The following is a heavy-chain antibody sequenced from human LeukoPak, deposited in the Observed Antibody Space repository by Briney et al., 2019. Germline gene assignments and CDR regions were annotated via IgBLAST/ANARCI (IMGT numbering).Heavy chain of an antibody. CDR2: ISGGGDAT. J-gene: IGHJ4*02. CDR1: GFGFVTYA. CDR3: ARLSGTFGTTSRIFDY. Sequence: GGSLRLSCAASGFGFVTYAMIWVRRTPGKGLEWVSAISGGGDATYYTDFVKGRFTISRDNSQSTVYLRLNRLRAEDTAVYYCARLSGTFGTTSRIFDYWGQGVLVTVSS. V-gene: IGHV3-23*01. D-gene: IGHD1-1*01.